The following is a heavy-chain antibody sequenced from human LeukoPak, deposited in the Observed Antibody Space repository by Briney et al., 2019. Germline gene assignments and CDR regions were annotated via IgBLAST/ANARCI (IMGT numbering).Heavy chain of an antibody. V-gene: IGHV1-69*13. CDR2: IIPIFGTA. J-gene: IGHJ4*02. Sequence: PAASVKVSCKASGGTFSSYAISWVRQAPGQGLEWMGGIIPIFGTANYAQKFQGRVTITAHESTSTAYMELSSLRSEDTAVYYCARGVGATVNLFDYWGQGTLVTVSS. CDR1: GGTFSSYA. D-gene: IGHD4-17*01. CDR3: ARGVGATVNLFDY.